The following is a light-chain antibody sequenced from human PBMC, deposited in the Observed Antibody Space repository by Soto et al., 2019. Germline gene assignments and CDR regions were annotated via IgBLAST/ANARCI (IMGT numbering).Light chain of an antibody. V-gene: IGKV3-11*01. Sequence: EVVLTQSPATLSLSPGEGATLPCRPSQRIANYLAWYQQKPGQAPRLLIYATSNRATGIPARFSGSGSGTDFTLTISSLEPEDFAVYYCQQRSSWPFTFGPGTKVDIK. CDR3: QQRSSWPFT. J-gene: IGKJ3*01. CDR2: ATS. CDR1: QRIANY.